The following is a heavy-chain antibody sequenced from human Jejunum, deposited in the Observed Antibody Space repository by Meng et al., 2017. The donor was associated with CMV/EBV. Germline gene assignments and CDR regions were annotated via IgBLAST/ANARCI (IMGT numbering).Heavy chain of an antibody. D-gene: IGHD3-10*01. CDR1: GGSISSGGYY. CDR3: AREYGSGYPPDY. J-gene: IGHJ1*01. V-gene: IGHV4-31*02. CDR2: IYYTGGT. Sequence: GGSISSGGYYWNWIRQHPGKGLEWIGSIYYTGGTYYNPSLKSRISMSVDTSKNQFSLKLTSVTAADTAVYYCAREYGSGYPPDYWGQGTLVTVSS.